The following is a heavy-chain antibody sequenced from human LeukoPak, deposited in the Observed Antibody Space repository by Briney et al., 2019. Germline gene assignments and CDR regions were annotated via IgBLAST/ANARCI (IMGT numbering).Heavy chain of an antibody. CDR1: GYTFTSYG. V-gene: IGHV1-18*01. D-gene: IGHD3-10*01. CDR2: ISAYNGNT. Sequence: ASVKVSCEASGYTFTSYGISWVRQAPGQGLEWMGWISAYNGNTNYAQKLQGRVTMTTDTSTSTAYMELRSLRSDDTAVYYCARDRRGVDYYYYGMDVWGQGTTVTVSS. CDR3: ARDRRGVDYYYYGMDV. J-gene: IGHJ6*02.